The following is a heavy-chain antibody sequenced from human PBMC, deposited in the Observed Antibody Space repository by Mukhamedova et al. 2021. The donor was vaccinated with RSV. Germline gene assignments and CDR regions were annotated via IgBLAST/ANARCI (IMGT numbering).Heavy chain of an antibody. CDR3: ARANYDILTGYYNWFDP. Sequence: GRTYYRSKWYNDYAVSVKSRITINPDTSKNQFSLQLNSVTPEDTAVYYCARANYDILTGYYNWFDPWGQGTLATVSS. CDR2: TYYRSKWYN. J-gene: IGHJ5*02. D-gene: IGHD3-9*01. V-gene: IGHV6-1*01.